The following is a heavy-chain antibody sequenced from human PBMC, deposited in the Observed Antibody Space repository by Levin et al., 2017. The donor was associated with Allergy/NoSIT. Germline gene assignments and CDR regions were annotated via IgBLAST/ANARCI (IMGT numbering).Heavy chain of an antibody. CDR3: ARTPRAVTTGIYYYYMDV. CDR2: VFYSAST. V-gene: IGHV4-39*01. Sequence: SETLSLTCTVSGGSISSSAYYWGWIRQPPGKGLEWIGSVFYSASTYYNPSLRVRVTISVDTSKSQFSLKLTSVTAADAAVYYCARTPRAVTTGIYYYYMDVWGKGTTVTVSS. D-gene: IGHD4-11*01. CDR1: GGSISSSAYY. J-gene: IGHJ6*03.